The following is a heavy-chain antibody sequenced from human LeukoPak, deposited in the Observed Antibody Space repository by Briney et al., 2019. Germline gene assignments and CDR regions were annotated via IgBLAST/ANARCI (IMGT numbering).Heavy chain of an antibody. D-gene: IGHD1-26*01. CDR1: GFTFSSYG. Sequence: GGSLRLSCAASGFTFSSYGMHWVRQAPGRGLEWVAVISYDGSNKYYADSVKGRFTISRDNSKNTLYLQMNSLRAEDTAVYYCAKGMSYPLDYWGQGTLVTVSS. CDR2: ISYDGSNK. V-gene: IGHV3-30*18. CDR3: AKGMSYPLDY. J-gene: IGHJ4*02.